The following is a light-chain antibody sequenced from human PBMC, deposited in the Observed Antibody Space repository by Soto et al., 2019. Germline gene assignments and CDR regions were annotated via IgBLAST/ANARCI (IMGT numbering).Light chain of an antibody. CDR1: ERLRPSGRNTY. CDR2: WAS. J-gene: IGKJ1*01. Sequence: DIVLTQSPLRIAATPGRPASCACESSERLRPSGRNTYLSWLHKTPGQPPKVLLYWASTRASGVPDRFSGSGSGKDFTLTISSLQAEDVALYYCHQYYTTPWTFGQGTKVDIK. V-gene: IGKV4-1*01. CDR3: HQYYTTPWT.